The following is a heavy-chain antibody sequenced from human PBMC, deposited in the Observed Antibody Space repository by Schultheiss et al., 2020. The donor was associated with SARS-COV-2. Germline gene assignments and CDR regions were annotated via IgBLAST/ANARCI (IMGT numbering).Heavy chain of an antibody. V-gene: IGHV4-61*02. CDR2: IYTSGST. CDR1: GGSISSGGYY. Sequence: SETLSLTCTVSGGSISSGGYYWSWIRQPAGKGLEWIGRIYTSGSTNYNPSLKSRVTMSVDTSKNQFSLKLSSVTAADTAVYYCARDNQDIVVVPAAEILGEDWFDPWGQGTLVTVSS. J-gene: IGHJ5*02. CDR3: ARDNQDIVVVPAAEILGEDWFDP. D-gene: IGHD2-2*01.